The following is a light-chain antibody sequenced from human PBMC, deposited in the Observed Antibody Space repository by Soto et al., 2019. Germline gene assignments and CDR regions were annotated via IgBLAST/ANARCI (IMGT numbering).Light chain of an antibody. CDR1: QRVSSY. CDR2: DAS. J-gene: IGKJ2*01. CDR3: QQRSNWPPMYT. Sequence: EIVLTQSPATLSLSPGERATLSCRASQRVSSYLAWYQQKPGQAPRLLIYDASNRATGIPARFSGSGSGTDFTLTISSLEPEDFAVYYCQQRSNWPPMYTFGQGKKLEIK. V-gene: IGKV3-11*01.